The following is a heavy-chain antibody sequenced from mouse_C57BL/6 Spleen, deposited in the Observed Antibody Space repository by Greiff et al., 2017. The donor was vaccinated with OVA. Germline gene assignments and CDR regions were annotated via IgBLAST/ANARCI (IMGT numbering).Heavy chain of an antibody. Sequence: EVQLVESGGGLVKPGGSLKLSCAASGFTFSSYAMSWVRQTPEKRLEWVATISDGGSYTYYPDNVKGRFTISRDNAKNNLYLQMSHLKSEDTAMYYCARENWDLYYFDYWGQSTTLTVSS. CDR1: GFTFSSYA. J-gene: IGHJ2*01. CDR3: ARENWDLYYFDY. D-gene: IGHD4-1*01. V-gene: IGHV5-4*01. CDR2: ISDGGSYT.